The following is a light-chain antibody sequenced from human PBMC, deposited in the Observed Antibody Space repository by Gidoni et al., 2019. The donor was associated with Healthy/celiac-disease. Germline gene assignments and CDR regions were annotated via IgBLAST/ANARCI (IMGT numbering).Light chain of an antibody. CDR1: SSNIGTNS. Sequence: QSVLTQPPSASGTTGQRVTISCSGSSSNIGTNSVHWYQQLPGTAPKLLIYSNNQRPSGVPDRFSGSKSGTSASLAISGLQSEDEADYYCAAWDDSLNCWVFGGGTKLTVL. V-gene: IGLV1-44*01. J-gene: IGLJ3*02. CDR2: SNN. CDR3: AAWDDSLNCWV.